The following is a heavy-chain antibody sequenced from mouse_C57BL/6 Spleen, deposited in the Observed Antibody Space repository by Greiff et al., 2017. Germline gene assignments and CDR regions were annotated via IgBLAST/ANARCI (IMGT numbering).Heavy chain of an antibody. CDR3: ARVSYYYGSSPYYFDY. V-gene: IGHV1-81*01. D-gene: IGHD1-1*01. CDR2: IYPRSGNT. J-gene: IGHJ2*01. Sequence: VHLVESGAELARPGASVKLSCKASGYTFTSYGISWVKPRTGPGLEWIGEIYPRSGNTYYNEKFKGKATLTADKSSSTAYMELRSLTSEDSAVYFCARVSYYYGSSPYYFDYWGQGTTLTVSS. CDR1: GYTFTSYG.